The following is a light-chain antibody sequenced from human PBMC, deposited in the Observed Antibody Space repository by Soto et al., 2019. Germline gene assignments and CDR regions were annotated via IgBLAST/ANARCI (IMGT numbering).Light chain of an antibody. CDR1: HDITKY. CDR2: AAS. V-gene: IGKV1-33*01. Sequence: DIQMTQSPSSLSASVGDSVTITCHASHDITKYLNWYQQRPGKAPKLLIYAASNLETGVPSRFSGSGFGTDFTLTVSSLQPEDIATYYCQQYDNLPWTFGQGTKVQIK. CDR3: QQYDNLPWT. J-gene: IGKJ1*01.